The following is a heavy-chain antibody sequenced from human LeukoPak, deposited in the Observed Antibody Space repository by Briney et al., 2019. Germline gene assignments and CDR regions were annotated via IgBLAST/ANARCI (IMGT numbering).Heavy chain of an antibody. Sequence: ASVKVSCKASGGTFISYAISWVRQAPGQGLEWMGGIIPIFGTANYAQKFQGRVTITADESTSTAYMELSSLRSEDTAVYYCARSEHYYDSSGYYYFDYWSQGTLVTVSS. V-gene: IGHV1-69*13. CDR3: ARSEHYYDSSGYYYFDY. J-gene: IGHJ4*02. D-gene: IGHD3-22*01. CDR2: IIPIFGTA. CDR1: GGTFISYA.